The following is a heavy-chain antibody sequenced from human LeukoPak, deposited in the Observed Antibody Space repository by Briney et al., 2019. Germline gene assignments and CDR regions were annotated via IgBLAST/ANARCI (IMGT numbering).Heavy chain of an antibody. CDR3: AKDKLGMPWGHEYYFDY. Sequence: PGGSLRLSCAASGFTFSSYAMSWVRQAPGKGLEWVSTVSSTGGDTSYTDSVKGRFTISRDNSKNTLYLQMNSLRAEDTAVYYCAKDKLGMPWGHEYYFDYWGQGTLVTVSS. CDR1: GFTFSSYA. J-gene: IGHJ4*02. D-gene: IGHD7-27*01. CDR2: VSSTGGDT. V-gene: IGHV3-23*01.